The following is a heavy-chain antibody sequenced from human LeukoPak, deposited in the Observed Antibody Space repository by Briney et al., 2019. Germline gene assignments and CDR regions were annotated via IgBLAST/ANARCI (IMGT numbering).Heavy chain of an antibody. CDR3: AKAKYSSSWYVDY. CDR2: ISSDGSNK. CDR1: GLTFSSYG. V-gene: IGHV3-30*18. D-gene: IGHD6-13*01. J-gene: IGHJ4*02. Sequence: GLSLLLSCVASGLTFSSYGMHWVRQAPGPGLAWVAVISSDGSNKYYADSVKGRFTISRDNSKNTLYLQMNSLRAEDTAVYYCAKAKYSSSWYVDYWGQGTLVTVSS.